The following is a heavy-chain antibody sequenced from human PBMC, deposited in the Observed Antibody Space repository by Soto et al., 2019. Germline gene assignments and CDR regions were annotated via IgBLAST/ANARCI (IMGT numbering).Heavy chain of an antibody. CDR1: GFTFSDYA. CDR2: VSGGGATT. V-gene: IGHV3-23*01. J-gene: IGHJ4*02. D-gene: IGHD5-18*01. CDR3: AKGSGYSYEKFYFDS. Sequence: GGSLRLSCAASGFTFSDYAMNWVRQAPGKGLEWVSTVSGGGATTYCADSVKGRFTISRDNFKSTLYLQMNSLRAEDTAIYYCAKGSGYSYEKFYFDSWGQGTQVTVSS.